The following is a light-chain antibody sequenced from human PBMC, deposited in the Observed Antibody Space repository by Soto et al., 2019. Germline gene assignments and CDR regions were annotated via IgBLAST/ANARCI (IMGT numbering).Light chain of an antibody. CDR3: QQSTSFPWT. CDR1: QGVGSW. V-gene: IGKV1-12*01. Sequence: DIQMTQSPSSVSASVGDRVSMTCRASQGVGSWLAWYQQKPGKAPKLLIYAASSLQSGVPSRFSGSGSGTDFTLIISRLQPEDFATYFCQQSTSFPWTFGKGTKVETK. J-gene: IGKJ1*01. CDR2: AAS.